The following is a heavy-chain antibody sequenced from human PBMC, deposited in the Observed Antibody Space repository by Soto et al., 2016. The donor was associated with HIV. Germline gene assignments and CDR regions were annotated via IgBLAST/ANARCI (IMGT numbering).Heavy chain of an antibody. CDR1: GFTFSNYG. D-gene: IGHD1-26*01. J-gene: IGHJ6*01. V-gene: IGHV3-21*01. CDR3: ARDLSRVGAHYYLTFNFGMDV. Sequence: EVQLVESGGGLVKPGGSLRLSCVISGFTFSNYGMNWVRQTPGKGLEWVSSISGSGNYIYYAGSLKGRFTISRDNAQNSLYLQMNSLTAEDTAVYYCARDLSRVGAHYYLTFNFGMDVVGTKGPRSPSLQ. CDR2: ISGSGNYI.